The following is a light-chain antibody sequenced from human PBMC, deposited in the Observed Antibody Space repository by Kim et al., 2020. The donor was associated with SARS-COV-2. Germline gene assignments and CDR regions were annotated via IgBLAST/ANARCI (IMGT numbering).Light chain of an antibody. CDR2: LNSDGSH. V-gene: IGLV4-69*02. CDR3: QTWGTGRGV. J-gene: IGLJ2*01. CDR1: SGHSSYA. Sequence: ASVKLTCTLSSGHSSYAIAWHQQQPEKGPRYLMKLNSDGSHTKGDGIPARFSGSSSGAERYLTISSLQSEDEADYYCQTWGTGRGVFGGGTQLTVL.